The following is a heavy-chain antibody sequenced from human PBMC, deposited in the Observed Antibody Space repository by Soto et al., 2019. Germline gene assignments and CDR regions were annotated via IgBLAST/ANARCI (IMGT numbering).Heavy chain of an antibody. J-gene: IGHJ6*02. CDR1: GDSVSSNSAA. Sequence: SQTLSLTCAISGDSVSSNSAAWNWIRQSPSRGLEWLGRTYYRSKWYNDYAVSVKSRITINPDTSKNQFSLQLNSVTPEDTAVYYCARARTTIFWRVYYYYGMDVWGQATTVTVSS. CDR3: ARARTTIFWRVYYYYGMDV. V-gene: IGHV6-1*01. D-gene: IGHD3-9*01. CDR2: TYYRSKWYN.